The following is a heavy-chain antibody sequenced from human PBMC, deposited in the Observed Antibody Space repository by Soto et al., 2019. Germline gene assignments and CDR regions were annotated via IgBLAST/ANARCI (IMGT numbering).Heavy chain of an antibody. D-gene: IGHD4-17*01. CDR3: ARVSRMDGYGGLPAFDY. V-gene: IGHV3-33*01. CDR1: GFTFSSYT. CDR2: IWYDGSKK. Sequence: QVQLGESGGGVVQPGRSLRLSCAASGFTFSSYTMHWVRQAPGKGLEWVAVIWYDGSKKSYADSVKGRFTISRDNYKNTVYLQMNSLRVDDTAVYYCARVSRMDGYGGLPAFDYWGQGTLVTVSS. J-gene: IGHJ4*02.